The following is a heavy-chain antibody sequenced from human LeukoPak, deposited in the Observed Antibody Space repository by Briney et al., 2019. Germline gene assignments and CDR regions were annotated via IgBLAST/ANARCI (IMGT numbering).Heavy chain of an antibody. CDR2: ISAYNGKT. CDR3: ARDLPQRKQQLLYDY. CDR1: GYTFTSYG. Sequence: SVKVSCKASGYTFTSYGISWVRQAPGQGREGMGWISAYNGKTNYAQKLQGRVTMTTDTSTSTAYMELRSLRADDTAVYYCARDLPQRKQQLLYDYWGQGTLVTVSS. J-gene: IGHJ4*02. D-gene: IGHD6-13*01. V-gene: IGHV1-18*01.